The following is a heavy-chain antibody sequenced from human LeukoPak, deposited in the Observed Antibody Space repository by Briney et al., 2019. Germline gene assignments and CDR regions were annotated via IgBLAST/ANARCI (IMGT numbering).Heavy chain of an antibody. V-gene: IGHV4-4*02. CDR2: IYHSGST. J-gene: IGHJ3*02. Sequence: SGTLSLTCAVSGGSISSSNWWSWVRQPPGKGLEWIGEIYHSGSTNYNPSLKSRVTISVDKSKNQFSLKLSSVTAADTAVYYCAGKEWSLNDAFDIWGQGTMVTVSS. CDR1: GGSISSSNW. CDR3: AGKEWSLNDAFDI. D-gene: IGHD1-26*01.